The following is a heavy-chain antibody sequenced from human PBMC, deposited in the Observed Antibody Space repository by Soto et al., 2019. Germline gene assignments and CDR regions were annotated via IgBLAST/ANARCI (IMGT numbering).Heavy chain of an antibody. D-gene: IGHD3-9*01. CDR2: ISYDGSNK. CDR3: ARGYYDILTGYYLERDGMDV. V-gene: IGHV3-30-3*01. CDR1: GFTFSSYA. Sequence: PGGSLRLSCAASGFTFSSYAMHWVRQAPGKGLEWVAVISYDGSNKYYADSVKGRFTISRDNSKNTLYLQMNSLRAEDTAVYYCARGYYDILTGYYLERDGMDVWGQGTTVTVSS. J-gene: IGHJ6*02.